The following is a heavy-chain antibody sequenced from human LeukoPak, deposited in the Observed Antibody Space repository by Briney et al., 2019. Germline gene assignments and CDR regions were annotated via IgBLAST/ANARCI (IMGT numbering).Heavy chain of an antibody. J-gene: IGHJ4*02. Sequence: GGSLRLSCTPSGFTFSGHWIHWVRQAPGKGREWVSYISSSGSTIYYADSVKGRFTISRDNAKNSLYLQMNSLRAEDTAVYYCARDLNWSDFDYWGQGTLVTVSS. D-gene: IGHD1-20*01. CDR1: GFTFSGHW. V-gene: IGHV3-48*04. CDR2: ISSSGSTI. CDR3: ARDLNWSDFDY.